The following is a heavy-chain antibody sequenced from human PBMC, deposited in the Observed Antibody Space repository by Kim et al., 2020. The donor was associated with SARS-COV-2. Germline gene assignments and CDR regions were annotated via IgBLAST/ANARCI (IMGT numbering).Heavy chain of an antibody. CDR2: ISSTDSSI. CDR1: GFTFSSYS. J-gene: IGHJ4*02. CDR3: ARALGRSGRYYFDY. D-gene: IGHD3-10*01. V-gene: IGHV3-48*02. Sequence: GGSLRLSCAASGFTFSSYSMNWVRQAPGKGLEWVSYISSTDSSIYYADSVKGRFTISRDNAENSLYLQMNGLRDDDTAVYYCARALGRSGRYYFDYWGQGSLVTVSS.